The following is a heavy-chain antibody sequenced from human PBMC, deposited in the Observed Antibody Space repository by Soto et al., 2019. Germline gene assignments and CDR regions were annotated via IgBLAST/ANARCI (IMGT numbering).Heavy chain of an antibody. Sequence: GASVKVSCKASAGTFRDHAISWVRQAPGRGLEWMGGIIAVHGPTYAEKFRDRVTMSADVSTNTAYMELRSLRIEDTAIYYCAAAKFSFGVVVIPFDPWGQGTLVTVSS. J-gene: IGHJ5*02. V-gene: IGHV1-69*10. CDR3: AAAKFSFGVVVIPFDP. CDR2: IIAVHGP. D-gene: IGHD3-22*01. CDR1: AGTFRDHA.